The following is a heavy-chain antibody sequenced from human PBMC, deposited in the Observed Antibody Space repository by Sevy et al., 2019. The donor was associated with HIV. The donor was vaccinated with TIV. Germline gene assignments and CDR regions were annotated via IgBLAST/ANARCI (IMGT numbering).Heavy chain of an antibody. J-gene: IGHJ6*02. CDR3: AGEGVLMGGAIVSYGMDV. CDR2: ISSSSRYI. CDR1: GFTFSNYN. D-gene: IGHD3-16*02. V-gene: IGHV3-21*01. Sequence: GGSLRLSCAASGFTFSNYNMNWVRQAPGKGLEWVSSISSSSRYIYYADSMKGRFTISRDNAKNSLYLQMNSLRAEDTAVYYCAGEGVLMGGAIVSYGMDVWGQGTTVTVSS.